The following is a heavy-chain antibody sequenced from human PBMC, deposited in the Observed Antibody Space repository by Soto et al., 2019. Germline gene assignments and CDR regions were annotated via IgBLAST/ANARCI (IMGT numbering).Heavy chain of an antibody. V-gene: IGHV3-23*01. Sequence: GSLRLSCAAPGFTFSSYAMSWVRQAPGKGLEWVSAISGSGGSTYYADSVKGRFTISRDNSKDTLYLQMNSLRAEDTAVYYCAPADNSNYLSWFDPWGQGTLVTVSS. CDR1: GFTFSSYA. J-gene: IGHJ5*02. CDR2: ISGSGGST. CDR3: APADNSNYLSWFDP. D-gene: IGHD4-4*01.